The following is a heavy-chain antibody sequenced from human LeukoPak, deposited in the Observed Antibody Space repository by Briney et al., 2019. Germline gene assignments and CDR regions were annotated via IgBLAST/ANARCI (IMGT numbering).Heavy chain of an antibody. CDR3: ASAYSSSSVIDY. J-gene: IGHJ4*02. Sequence: PSETLSLTCTVSGGSISSYHWSWIRQPPGKGLEWIGYIYYSGSTNYNPSLKSRVTISVDTSKNQFSLKLSSVTAADTAVYYCASAYSSSSVIDYWGQGTLVTVSS. CDR1: GGSISSYH. CDR2: IYYSGST. V-gene: IGHV4-59*01. D-gene: IGHD6-6*01.